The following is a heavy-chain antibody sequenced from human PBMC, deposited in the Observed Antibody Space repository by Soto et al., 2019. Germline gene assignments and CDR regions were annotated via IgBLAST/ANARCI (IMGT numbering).Heavy chain of an antibody. D-gene: IGHD3-16*01. Sequence: QVQLVQSRAEVKKPGSSVNVSCKASGGTFSSYTISWGRQAPGQGLEGLGRSIPILGIANYAQKFQGRVTITADKSTSTAYMELSSLRSEDTAVYYCARGGESGLDGYHTFDYWGQGTLVTVSS. CDR2: SIPILGIA. CDR3: ARGGESGLDGYHTFDY. CDR1: GGTFSSYT. V-gene: IGHV1-69*02. J-gene: IGHJ4*02.